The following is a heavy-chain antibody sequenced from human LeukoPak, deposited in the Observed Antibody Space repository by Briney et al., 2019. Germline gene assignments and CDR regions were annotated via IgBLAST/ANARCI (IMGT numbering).Heavy chain of an antibody. CDR3: ARPSYSSSWYGAFDI. CDR2: IIPIFGTA. Sequence: GASVKVSCKASGYTFTSYYMHWVRQAPGQGLEWMGGIIPIFGTANYAQKFQGRVTITADKSTSTAYMELSSLRSEDTAVYYCARPSYSSSWYGAFDIWGQGTMVTVSS. V-gene: IGHV1-69*06. CDR1: GYTFTSYY. D-gene: IGHD6-13*01. J-gene: IGHJ3*02.